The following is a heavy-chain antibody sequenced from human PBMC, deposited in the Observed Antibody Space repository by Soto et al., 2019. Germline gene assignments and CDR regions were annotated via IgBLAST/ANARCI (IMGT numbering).Heavy chain of an antibody. CDR2: IWYDGSNK. V-gene: IGHV3-33*01. D-gene: IGHD6-6*01. Sequence: GGSLRLSCGASGFTFSSYGMHWVRQAPGKGLEWVAVIWYDGSNKYYADSVKGRFTISRDNSKNTLYLQMNSLRAEDTAVYYCAREADSSSSAFRYYYYYGMDVWGQGTTVTVSS. CDR1: GFTFSSYG. J-gene: IGHJ6*02. CDR3: AREADSSSSAFRYYYYYGMDV.